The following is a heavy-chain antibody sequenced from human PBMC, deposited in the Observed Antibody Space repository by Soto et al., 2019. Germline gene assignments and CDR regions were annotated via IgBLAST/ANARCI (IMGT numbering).Heavy chain of an antibody. V-gene: IGHV4-39*01. D-gene: IGHD6-13*01. Sequence: SETLSLTCTVSGGSISSSSYYWGWIRQPPGKGLEWIGSIYYSGSTYYNPSLKSRVTISVDTSKNQFSLKLSSVTAADTAVYYCARQYSSSWYRGGAFDIWGQGTMVTVS. J-gene: IGHJ3*02. CDR2: IYYSGST. CDR3: ARQYSSSWYRGGAFDI. CDR1: GGSISSSSYY.